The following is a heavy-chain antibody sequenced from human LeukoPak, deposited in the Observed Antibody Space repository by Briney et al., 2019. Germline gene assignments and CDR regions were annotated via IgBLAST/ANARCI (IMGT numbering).Heavy chain of an antibody. D-gene: IGHD3-22*01. CDR3: ARDADSSGYYGGYYYYYGMDV. CDR1: GFTFSSYW. J-gene: IGHJ6*01. Sequence: GGSLSLSCAVSGFTFSSYWMSWVRQSPGKGLEWVANIRQGGSEKYYVDSVKGRFTISRDNAKNSLYLQMNSLRAEETALYSCARDADSSGYYGGYYYYYGMDVWGQGTTVTASS. V-gene: IGHV3-7*01. CDR2: IRQGGSEK.